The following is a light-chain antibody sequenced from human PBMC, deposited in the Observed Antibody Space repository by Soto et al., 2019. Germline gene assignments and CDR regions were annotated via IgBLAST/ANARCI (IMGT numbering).Light chain of an antibody. CDR3: QRYDSFLT. V-gene: IGKV3-20*01. CDR1: QSVRSNF. Sequence: EVVLTQSPGPLSLSPGERTTLSCKASQSVRSNFLAWYQQKPGQAPRLLIYGASNRATSIPDRFSGSGSGTDFTLTITRLEPEDFAMHSCQRYDSFLTFGQGTLVDIK. J-gene: IGKJ1*01. CDR2: GAS.